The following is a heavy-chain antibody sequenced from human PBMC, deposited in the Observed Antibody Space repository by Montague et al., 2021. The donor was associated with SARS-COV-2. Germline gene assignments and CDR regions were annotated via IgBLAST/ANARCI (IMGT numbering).Heavy chain of an antibody. J-gene: IGHJ4*02. CDR1: GDSVSSKIYY. CDR3: ARVGGNHYRYFDY. Sequence: SETLSLTCTVSGDSVSSKIYYWGWIRQPPGKGLEWIGRIYSSGSTYYNLSLRSRVTISVDTSKNQFSLRLSSVTAADTAVYYCARVGGNHYRYFDYWGQGTLVTVSS. CDR2: IYSSGST. V-gene: IGHV4-39*02. D-gene: IGHD1-26*01.